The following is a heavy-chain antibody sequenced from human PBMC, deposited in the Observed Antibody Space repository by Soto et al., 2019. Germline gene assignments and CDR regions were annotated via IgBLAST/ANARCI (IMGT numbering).Heavy chain of an antibody. CDR3: ARQSSSRYCYFDL. V-gene: IGHV4-61*01. CDR1: GGSVSSGSYY. D-gene: IGHD6-13*01. CDR2: IYYSGST. J-gene: IGHJ2*01. Sequence: QVQLQESGPGLVKPSETLSLTCTVSGGSVSSGSYYWSWIRQPPGKGLEWIGYIYYSGSTNYNPSLKSRVTISVDTGKNQLSLKLRSVTAADTAVYYCARQSSSRYCYFDLWGRGTVVTVSS.